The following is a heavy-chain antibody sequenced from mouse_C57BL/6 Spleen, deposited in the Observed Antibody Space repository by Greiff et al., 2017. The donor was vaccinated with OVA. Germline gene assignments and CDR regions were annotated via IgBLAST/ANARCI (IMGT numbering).Heavy chain of an antibody. CDR2: IDPSDSYT. V-gene: IGHV1-50*01. J-gene: IGHJ2*01. CDR1: GYTFTSYW. CDR3: ASGQPVDY. Sequence: QVQLQQPGAELVKPGASVKLSCKASGYTFTSYWMQWVKQRPGQGLEWIGEIDPSDSYTNYNQKFKGKATLTVDTSSSTAYMQLSSLTSEDSAVYYCASGQPVDYWGQGTTLTVSS.